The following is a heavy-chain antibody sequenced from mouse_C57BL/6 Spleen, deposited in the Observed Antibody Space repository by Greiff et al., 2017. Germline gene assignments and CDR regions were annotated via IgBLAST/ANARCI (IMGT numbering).Heavy chain of an antibody. CDR1: GFNIKDDY. CDR3: TSAAQAHYFDY. V-gene: IGHV14-4*01. J-gene: IGHJ2*01. Sequence: EVQRVESGAELVRPGASVKLSCTASGFNIKDDYMHWVKQRPEQGLEWIGWFDPENGDTEYASKFQGKATITADTSSNTASLQLSSLPSADTAVYYCTSAAQAHYFDYWGQGTTLTVSS. D-gene: IGHD3-2*02. CDR2: FDPENGDT.